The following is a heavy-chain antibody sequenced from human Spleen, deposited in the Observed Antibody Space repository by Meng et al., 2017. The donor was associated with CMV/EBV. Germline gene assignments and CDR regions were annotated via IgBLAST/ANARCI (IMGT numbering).Heavy chain of an antibody. V-gene: IGHV1-18*01. CDR3: ARDSAGYCSTASCYEGDS. J-gene: IGHJ4*02. D-gene: IGHD2-2*01. CDR2: ISTYNGDT. Sequence: ASVKVSCKTSGYTFTSFGINWVRQAPGQGLEWMAWISTYNGDTKSAQKFQGRVTVTTDTSTSTAYMELRSLKFDDTAVYYCARDSAGYCSTASCYEGDSWGQGTLVTVSS. CDR1: GYTFTSFG.